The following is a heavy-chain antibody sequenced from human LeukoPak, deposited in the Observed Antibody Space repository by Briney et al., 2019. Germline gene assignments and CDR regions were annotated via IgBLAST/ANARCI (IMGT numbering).Heavy chain of an antibody. CDR2: INTNTGNP. V-gene: IGHV7-4-1*02. CDR3: ARTGDVRELYNWFDP. Sequence: ASVKVSCKASRYTFTSYAMNWVRPAPGQGLEWMGWINTNTGNPTYAQGFTGRFVYSLDTSVSTAYLQISSLKAEDTAVYYCARTGDVRELYNWFDPWGQGTLVTVSS. J-gene: IGHJ5*02. CDR1: RYTFTSYA. D-gene: IGHD1-7*01.